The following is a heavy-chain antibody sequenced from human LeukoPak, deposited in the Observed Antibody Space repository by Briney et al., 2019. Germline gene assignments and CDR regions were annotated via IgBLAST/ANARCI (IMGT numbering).Heavy chain of an antibody. V-gene: IGHV1-2*02. Sequence: ASVKVSCKASGYTFTGYYIHWVRQAPGQGLEWMGWISPNSGGTNYAQKFQGRVTMTRDTSISTAYMGLSRLRSDDTAVYYCARVNFGYEGGFYYYYGMDVWGQGTTVTVSS. J-gene: IGHJ6*02. CDR2: ISPNSGGT. CDR3: ARVNFGYEGGFYYYYGMDV. CDR1: GYTFTGYY. D-gene: IGHD2-2*01.